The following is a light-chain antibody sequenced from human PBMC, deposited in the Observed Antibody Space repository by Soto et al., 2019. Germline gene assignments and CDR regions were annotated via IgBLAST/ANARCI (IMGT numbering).Light chain of an antibody. J-gene: IGKJ5*01. Sequence: DIQMTQSPSSLSASVGDRVTITCRSSQSIISYLNWYQQKPGKAPKLLIYAASSLQSGVPSRFSGRGSGTDFTLTISSLQPEDFAVYHCQQRSSWPSFGQGTRLEIK. CDR3: QQRSSWPS. CDR2: AAS. CDR1: QSIISY. V-gene: IGKV1-39*01.